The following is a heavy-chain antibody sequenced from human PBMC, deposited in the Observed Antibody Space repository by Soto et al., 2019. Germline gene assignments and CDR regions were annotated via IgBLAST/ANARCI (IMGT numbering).Heavy chain of an antibody. J-gene: IGHJ6*02. Sequence: PGGSLRLSCAASGFTFSSYWMHWVRQAPGKGLVWVSRINSDGSNARDADSVKGRFTISRDNAKNTLYLQMNSLRAEDTAVYYCARSYWNGIYGMDVWGQGTMVTVSS. CDR2: INSDGSNA. V-gene: IGHV3-74*01. D-gene: IGHD1-1*01. CDR1: GFTFSSYW. CDR3: ARSYWNGIYGMDV.